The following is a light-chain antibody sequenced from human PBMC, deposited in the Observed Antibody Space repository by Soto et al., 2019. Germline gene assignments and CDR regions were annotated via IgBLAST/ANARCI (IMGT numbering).Light chain of an antibody. Sequence: ELVLTQSPATLSVSPGERATLSCRASQSVSSNLAWYQQQPGQAPRLLIYGASTRAAGIPARFRGSGSGTEFTLTISSLQSEDLAVDYCQQYKNWPVTSGQGTRLEIK. CDR2: GAS. V-gene: IGKV3D-15*01. CDR3: QQYKNWPVT. CDR1: QSVSSN. J-gene: IGKJ5*01.